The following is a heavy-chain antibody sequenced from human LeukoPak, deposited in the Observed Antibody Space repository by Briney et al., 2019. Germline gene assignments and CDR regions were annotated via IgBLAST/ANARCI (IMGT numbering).Heavy chain of an antibody. CDR2: IYHSGST. V-gene: IGHV4-38-2*02. CDR1: GYSISSGYY. D-gene: IGHD1-7*01. Sequence: SETLSLTCTVSGYSISSGYYWGWIRQPPGKGLEWIGSIYHSGSTYYNPSLKSRVTISVDTSKNQFSLQLNSVTPEDTAVYYCARDLHELELYYFDSWGQGTLVIVSS. J-gene: IGHJ4*02. CDR3: ARDLHELELYYFDS.